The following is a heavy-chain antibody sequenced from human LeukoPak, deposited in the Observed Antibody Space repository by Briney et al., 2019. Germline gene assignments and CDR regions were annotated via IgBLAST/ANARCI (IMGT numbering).Heavy chain of an antibody. CDR1: GFTFSSYW. CDR2: VKQDGSEK. CDR3: ARDRIAARPYYFDY. D-gene: IGHD6-6*01. Sequence: GGSLRLSCAASGFTFSSYWMSWVRQAPGKGLESVANVKQDGSEKYYVDSVKGRFTISRDNAKNSLYLQMNSLRAEDTAVYYCARDRIAARPYYFDYWGQGTLVTVSS. J-gene: IGHJ4*02. V-gene: IGHV3-7*01.